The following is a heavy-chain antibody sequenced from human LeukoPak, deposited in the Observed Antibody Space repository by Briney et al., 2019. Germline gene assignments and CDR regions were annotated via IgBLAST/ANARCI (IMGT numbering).Heavy chain of an antibody. Sequence: PGGSLKLSCAASGFTFSSYSMNWVRQAPGKGLEWVSVICNDGSNKYYADSVKGRFTISRDNSKNTLYLQMNSLRAEDTAVYYCARTMVYCSGGSCYLDGYYGMDVWGQGTTVTVSS. J-gene: IGHJ6*02. D-gene: IGHD2-15*01. V-gene: IGHV3-33*01. CDR1: GFTFSSYS. CDR2: ICNDGSNK. CDR3: ARTMVYCSGGSCYLDGYYGMDV.